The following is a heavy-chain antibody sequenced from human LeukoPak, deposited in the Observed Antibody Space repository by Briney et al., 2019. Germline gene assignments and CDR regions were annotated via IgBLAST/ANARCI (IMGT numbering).Heavy chain of an antibody. CDR2: IVPMFDIT. CDR1: GGTFSSYV. V-gene: IGHV1-69*17. CDR3: ATEFTGRYNSSWYPPFDY. J-gene: IGHJ4*02. D-gene: IGHD6-13*01. Sequence: ASVKVSCKASGGTFSSYVFSWVRQAPGQGLEWMGGIVPMFDITNYAQKFQGRVTITADKSTSTAYMELSSLKSEDTAVYYCATEFTGRYNSSWYPPFDYWGQGTLVTVSS.